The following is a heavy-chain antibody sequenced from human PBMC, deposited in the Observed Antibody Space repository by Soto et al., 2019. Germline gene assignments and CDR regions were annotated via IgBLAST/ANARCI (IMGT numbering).Heavy chain of an antibody. J-gene: IGHJ4*02. CDR3: ARLPKGSLVTA. V-gene: IGHV3-48*02. Sequence: VQLVESGGGLVYPGGSLRLSCGGSGFSFSDYSMNWVRQAPGKGLQWISYISSSSDDIHYADSVKGRFTVSRDNAKNALFLQMNSLRDDDTAIYYCARLPKGSLVTAWGQGTQVTVSS. CDR2: ISSSSDDI. D-gene: IGHD2-21*02. CDR1: GFSFSDYS.